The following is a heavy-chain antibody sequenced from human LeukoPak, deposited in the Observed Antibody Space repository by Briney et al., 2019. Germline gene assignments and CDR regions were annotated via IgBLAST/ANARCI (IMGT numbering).Heavy chain of an antibody. CDR1: GITFSSYA. V-gene: IGHV3-23*01. CDR3: AKDRIFYGSESY. Sequence: PGGSLRLSCAASGITFSSYAMSWVRQAPGKGLEWVSAISGSGDNTYYADSVKGRFTISRDNSKNTLYLQINSLRAEDTAVYYCAKDRIFYGSESYWGQGTLVTVSS. D-gene: IGHD3-10*01. CDR2: ISGSGDNT. J-gene: IGHJ4*02.